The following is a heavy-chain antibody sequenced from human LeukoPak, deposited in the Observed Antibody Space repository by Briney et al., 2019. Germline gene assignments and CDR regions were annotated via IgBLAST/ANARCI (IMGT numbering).Heavy chain of an antibody. CDR3: ARVERCSSTSCHYYYYYGMDV. CDR2: ISYGGSNK. J-gene: IGHJ6*02. V-gene: IGHV3-30-3*01. CDR1: GFTFSSYA. Sequence: GGSLRLSCAASGFTFSSYAMHWVRQAPGKGLEWVAVISYGGSNKYYADSVKGRFTISRDNSKNTLYLQMNSLRAEDTAVYYCARVERCSSTSCHYYYYYGMDVWGQGTTVTVSS. D-gene: IGHD2-2*01.